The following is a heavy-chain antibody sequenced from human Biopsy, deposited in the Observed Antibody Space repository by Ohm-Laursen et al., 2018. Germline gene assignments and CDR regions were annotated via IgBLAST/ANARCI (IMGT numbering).Heavy chain of an antibody. CDR3: AREAAIIDPRTRAFDY. Sequence: GTLSLTCSVSGGSISSYQWTWIRQPPGKGLEWIGYLYNTGGTNYNPSLKSRVTISVDTSKNQFSLKLRSVTAADTAVYYCAREAAIIDPRTRAFDYWGQGTLVTVSS. CDR2: LYNTGGT. CDR1: GGSISSYQ. V-gene: IGHV4-59*01. D-gene: IGHD6-25*01. J-gene: IGHJ4*02.